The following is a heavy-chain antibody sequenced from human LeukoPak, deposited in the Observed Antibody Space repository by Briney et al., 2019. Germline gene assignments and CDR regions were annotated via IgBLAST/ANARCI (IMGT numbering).Heavy chain of an antibody. CDR1: GLSVSKNS. J-gene: IGHJ4*02. CDR2: INSDGSST. Sequence: QPGGSLRLSCAASGLSVSKNSINWVRQAPGKGLVWVSRINSDGSSTSYADSVKGRFIISRDNAKNTLYLQMNSLRAEDTAVYYCARGGYYYDNSGYSYSLGYWGQGTLVTVSS. V-gene: IGHV3-74*01. D-gene: IGHD3-22*01. CDR3: ARGGYYYDNSGYSYSLGY.